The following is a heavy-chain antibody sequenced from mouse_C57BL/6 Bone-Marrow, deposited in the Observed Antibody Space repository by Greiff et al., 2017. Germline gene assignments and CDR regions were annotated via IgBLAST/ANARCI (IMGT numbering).Heavy chain of an antibody. Sequence: VPLQHSGPELVRPGPSVKLSCTASGYTFPDYYLNWVKQRPGQGLVWLSRLYPGSGNTYYNATFNGQATLTAETSSSPSSMPLSLLTSAVSSVFFCARDGYYSYAMDYWGKGRSGTGAS. V-gene: IGHV1-76*01. J-gene: IGHJ4*01. CDR2: LYPGSGNT. CDR1: GYTFPDYY. CDR3: ARDGYYSYAMDY. D-gene: IGHD2-3*01.